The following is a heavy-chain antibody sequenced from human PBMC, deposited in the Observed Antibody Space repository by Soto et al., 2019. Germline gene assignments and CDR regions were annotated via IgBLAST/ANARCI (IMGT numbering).Heavy chain of an antibody. V-gene: IGHV1-69*13. Sequence: ASVKVSCKASGGTFSSYAISWVRQAPGQGLEWMGGIIPIFGTANCAQKFQGRVTITADESTSTAYMELSSLRSEDTAVYYCASLALDTARTIYYYYGMDVWGQGTTVTVSS. D-gene: IGHD5-18*01. CDR3: ASLALDTARTIYYYYGMDV. CDR2: IIPIFGTA. CDR1: GGTFSSYA. J-gene: IGHJ6*02.